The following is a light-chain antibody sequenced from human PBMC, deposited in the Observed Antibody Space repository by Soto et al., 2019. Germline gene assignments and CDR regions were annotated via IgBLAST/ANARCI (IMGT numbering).Light chain of an antibody. CDR2: DAS. CDR3: QKYDSAPRT. V-gene: IGKV1-27*01. CDR1: QVIFNY. J-gene: IGKJ1*01. Sequence: DIEMTQSPSSLSASIGDRVTITCRASQVIFNYLAWFQQKPGRAPKLLIYDASSLRTGVPSRFSGSRSGTEFTLTISSLQPEDVATYYCQKYDSAPRTFGQGTKV.